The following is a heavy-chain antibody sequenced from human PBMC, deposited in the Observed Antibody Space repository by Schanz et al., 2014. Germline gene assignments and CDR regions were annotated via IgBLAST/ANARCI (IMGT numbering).Heavy chain of an antibody. J-gene: IGHJ4*02. CDR2: IKSKTDGETT. D-gene: IGHD3-10*01. CDR1: TSIFNHAW. Sequence: EVQLVESGGGLVKPGGSLRLSCAASTSIFNHAWMSWVRQAPGKGLEWLGRIKSKTDGETTDYAAPVKGRFSISTDDSKNTVYLQRTSRQTEDTAVYYCTADLWFGAVWGVWWGQGTLVTVSS. V-gene: IGHV3-15*01. CDR3: TADLWFGAVWGVW.